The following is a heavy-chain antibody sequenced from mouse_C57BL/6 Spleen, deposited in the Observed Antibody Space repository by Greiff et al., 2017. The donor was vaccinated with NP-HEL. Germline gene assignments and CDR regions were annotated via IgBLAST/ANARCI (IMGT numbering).Heavy chain of an antibody. CDR3: ARKGPYGKDAMDY. Sequence: QVQLQQPGAELVRPGSSVKLSCKASGYTFTSYWMHWVKQRPIQGLEWIGNIDPSDSETHYNQKFKDKATLTVDKSSSTAYMQLSSLTSEDSAVYYCARKGPYGKDAMDYWGQGTSVTVSS. D-gene: IGHD1-1*01. V-gene: IGHV1-52*01. J-gene: IGHJ4*01. CDR2: IDPSDSET. CDR1: GYTFTSYW.